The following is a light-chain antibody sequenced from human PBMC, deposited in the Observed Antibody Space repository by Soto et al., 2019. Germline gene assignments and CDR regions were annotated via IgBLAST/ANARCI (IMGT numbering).Light chain of an antibody. J-gene: IGKJ1*01. CDR3: QQYGSSPST. CDR1: QSVSSSY. CDR2: GAS. V-gene: IGKV3-20*01. Sequence: EIVLTQSPGTLSLSPGERATLSCRASQSVSSSYLAWYQQKPGQAPRLLLYGASSRATGIPDRFSGSGSGPDFTLTISRLEPEDFAVYYCQQYGSSPSTFGQGTKVEIK.